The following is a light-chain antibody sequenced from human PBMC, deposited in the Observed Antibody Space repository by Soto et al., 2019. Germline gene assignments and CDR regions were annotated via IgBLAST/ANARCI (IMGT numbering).Light chain of an antibody. Sequence: QSCRSQPASLSGSPGRSINISCTGTSGFVGSFSLVSWYQQHPGKAPKVMISEGHRRPSGVPDRFSGSTSVNSASLTISGLQADDEADYYCCLYIGATTYGFGTGTKVTVL. CDR1: SGFVGSFSL. CDR3: CLYIGATTYG. CDR2: EGH. V-gene: IGLV2-23*01. J-gene: IGLJ1*01.